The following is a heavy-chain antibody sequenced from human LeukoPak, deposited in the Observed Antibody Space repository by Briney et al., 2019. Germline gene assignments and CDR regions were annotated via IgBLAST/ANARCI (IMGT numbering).Heavy chain of an antibody. CDR2: IYYSGST. CDR3: ARAKLSSVYCSSTSCPSGAFDI. Sequence: PSETLSLTCTVSGGSISSYYWSWIRQPPGKGLEWIGSIYYSGSTYYNPSLKSRVTISVDTSKNQFSLKLSSVTAADTAVYYCARAKLSSVYCSSTSCPSGAFDIWGQGTMVTVSS. J-gene: IGHJ3*02. CDR1: GGSISSYY. V-gene: IGHV4-59*08. D-gene: IGHD2-2*01.